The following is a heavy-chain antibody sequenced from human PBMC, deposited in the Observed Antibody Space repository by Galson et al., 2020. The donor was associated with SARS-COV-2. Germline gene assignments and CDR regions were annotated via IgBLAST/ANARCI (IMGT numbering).Heavy chain of an antibody. CDR2: IYYSGST. CDR3: ARMGIQSAGPFDY. D-gene: IGHD6-13*01. CDR1: GDFINSGAYY. Sequence: SETLSLTCSVSGDFINSGAYYWRWIRHPPGKGLEWLGYIYYSGSTYYNPSLKSRVTLSVDTSKNQFSLNLTSVTAADTAVYYCARMGIQSAGPFDYWGQGTLVTVSS. V-gene: IGHV4-31*02. J-gene: IGHJ4*02.